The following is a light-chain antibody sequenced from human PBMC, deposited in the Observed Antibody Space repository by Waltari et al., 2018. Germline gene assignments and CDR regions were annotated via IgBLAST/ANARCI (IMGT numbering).Light chain of an antibody. Sequence: QLVLTQSPSASASLGASVKLTCTLSSGHSSNVIAWLQQQPEKGPRYLMQVNSDGSHNKGDVIPGRFSGSSSGAGRYLTISSLRSEDEADYYCQTGGHGTWVFGGGTKLTVL. V-gene: IGLV4-69*01. CDR3: QTGGHGTWV. CDR1: SGHSSNV. CDR2: VNSDGSH. J-gene: IGLJ3*02.